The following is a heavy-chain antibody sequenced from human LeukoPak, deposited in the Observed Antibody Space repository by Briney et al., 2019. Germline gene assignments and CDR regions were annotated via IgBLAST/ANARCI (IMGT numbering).Heavy chain of an antibody. CDR2: FYNGINT. J-gene: IGHJ4*02. CDR1: GFSVSSYY. Sequence: PGGSLRLSCAASGFSVSSYYMSWVRQAPGKGLEWVSVFYNGINTYYADSVKGRFTISRDNSENTLYLQMNSLRAADTAVYYCARVGRGSIYGWVDCWGQGTLVTVSS. V-gene: IGHV3-53*01. D-gene: IGHD5-18*01. CDR3: ARVGRGSIYGWVDC.